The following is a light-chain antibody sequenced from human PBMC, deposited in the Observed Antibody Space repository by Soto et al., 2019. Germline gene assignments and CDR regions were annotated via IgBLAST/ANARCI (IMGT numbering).Light chain of an antibody. Sequence: QSALTQPASVSGSPGQSITISCTGTRSDVGGYNFVSWYQQHPGKVPKLLIYDVTHRPSGVSNRFSASKSANTASLTISGLQAEDEADYYYSYYTSINALVFGGGTQVTVL. V-gene: IGLV2-14*01. CDR2: DVT. J-gene: IGLJ2*01. CDR1: RSDVGGYNF. CDR3: SYYTSINALV.